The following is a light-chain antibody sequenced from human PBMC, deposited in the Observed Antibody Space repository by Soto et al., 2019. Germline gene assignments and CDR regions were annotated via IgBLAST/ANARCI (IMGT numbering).Light chain of an antibody. CDR1: SSDVGGYNY. CDR3: TSYAGGNNV. J-gene: IGLJ1*01. CDR2: EVN. Sequence: QSALTQPPSASGSPGQSVTISCTGTSSDVGGYNYVSWYQQHPGKVPKLMIYEVNKRPSGVPDRFSCSKSGNTASLTVSGLQDEDEDDYYCTSYAGGNNVFGTGTKLTVL. V-gene: IGLV2-8*01.